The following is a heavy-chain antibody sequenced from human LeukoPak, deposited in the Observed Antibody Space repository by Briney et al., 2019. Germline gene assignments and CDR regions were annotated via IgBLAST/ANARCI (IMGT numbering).Heavy chain of an antibody. D-gene: IGHD3-22*01. V-gene: IGHV3-23*01. Sequence: SGGSLRLSCTVSGFTLSSYEMSWIRQAPGKGLEWVSSIDYDGGSGHYADSVKGRFTISRDNSNNTLFLHLNSLRGEDTAVYYCTRLRHISGYSPWGQGTLVTVSS. CDR1: GFTLSSYE. CDR3: TRLRHISGYSP. J-gene: IGHJ5*02. CDR2: IDYDGGSG.